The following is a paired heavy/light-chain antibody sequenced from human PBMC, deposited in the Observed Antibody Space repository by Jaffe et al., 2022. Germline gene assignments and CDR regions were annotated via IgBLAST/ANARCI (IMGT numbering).Heavy chain of an antibody. Sequence: EVQLVQSGAEVKKPGESLKISCKGSGYSFTSYWIGWVRQMPGKGLEWMGIIYPGDSDTRYSPSFQGQVTISADKSISTAYLQWSSLKASDTAMYYCVRLSTYDILTGYLVNREDYFDYWGQGTLVTVSS. J-gene: IGHJ4*02. CDR1: GYSFTSYW. CDR3: VRLSTYDILTGYLVNREDYFDY. V-gene: IGHV5-51*03. D-gene: IGHD3-9*01. CDR2: IYPGDSDT.
Light chain of an antibody. V-gene: IGLV1-47*01. CDR1: SSNIGSNY. J-gene: IGLJ3*02. CDR3: AAWDDSLSGPDWV. Sequence: QSVLTQPPSASGTPGQRVTISCSGSSSNIGSNYVYWYQQLPGTAPKLLIYRNNQRPSGVPDRFSGSKSGTSASLAISGLRSEDEADYYCAAWDDSLSGPDWVFGGGTKLTVL. CDR2: RNN.